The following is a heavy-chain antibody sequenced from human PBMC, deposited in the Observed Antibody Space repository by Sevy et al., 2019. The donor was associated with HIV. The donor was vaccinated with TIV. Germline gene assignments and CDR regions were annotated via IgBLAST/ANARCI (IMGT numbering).Heavy chain of an antibody. Sequence: GGSLRLSCEASGFPFSNYEMTWVRQPPGKGLEWVSSISFRNNAIHYADSVKGRFTISRDKAKNSLFLQMNSLRAEDTAVYYCATTSLATQFDSWGQGTLVTVSS. D-gene: IGHD5-12*01. V-gene: IGHV3-48*01. CDR1: GFPFSNYE. J-gene: IGHJ4*02. CDR2: ISFRNNAI. CDR3: ATTSLATQFDS.